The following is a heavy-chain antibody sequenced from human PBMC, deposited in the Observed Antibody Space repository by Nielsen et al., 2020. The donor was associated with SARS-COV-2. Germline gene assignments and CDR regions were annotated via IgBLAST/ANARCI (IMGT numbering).Heavy chain of an antibody. D-gene: IGHD6-13*01. J-gene: IGHJ4*02. V-gene: IGHV1-69*06. CDR1: GGTFSSYA. Sequence: SVKVSCKASGGTFSSYAISWVRQAPGQGLEWMGGIIPIFGTANYAQKFQGRVTITADKSTSTAYMELSSLRSEDTAVYYCARDHLGVAAAGTQIFDYWGQGTLVTVSS. CDR3: ARDHLGVAAAGTQIFDY. CDR2: IIPIFGTA.